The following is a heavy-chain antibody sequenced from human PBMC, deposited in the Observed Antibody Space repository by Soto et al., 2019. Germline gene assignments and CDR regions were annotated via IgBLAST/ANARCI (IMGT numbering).Heavy chain of an antibody. V-gene: IGHV1-18*01. CDR2: ISVYNGNT. Sequence: ASVKVSCKASGYTFTSYGINWVRQAPGQGLEWMGWISVYNGNTNYAQKIQGRVTMTTDTSTSTAYMELRSLRSDDTAVYYCARDARIGEIAAAGSFDYWGQGTLVTVSS. J-gene: IGHJ4*02. D-gene: IGHD6-13*01. CDR3: ARDARIGEIAAAGSFDY. CDR1: GYTFTSYG.